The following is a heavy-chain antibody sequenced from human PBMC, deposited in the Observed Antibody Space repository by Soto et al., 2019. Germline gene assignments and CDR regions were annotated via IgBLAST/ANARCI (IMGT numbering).Heavy chain of an antibody. CDR1: GFTFSSYA. J-gene: IGHJ4*02. CDR3: AKDGYSYGFSDYFDY. V-gene: IGHV3-30*18. Sequence: SGGSLRLSCAASGFTFSSYAMNWVRQAPGKGLEWVALISYDGSNKYYADSVKGRFTISRDNSKNTLYLQMNSLRAEDTAVYYCAKDGYSYGFSDYFDYCGQGTLVTVSS. CDR2: ISYDGSNK. D-gene: IGHD5-18*01.